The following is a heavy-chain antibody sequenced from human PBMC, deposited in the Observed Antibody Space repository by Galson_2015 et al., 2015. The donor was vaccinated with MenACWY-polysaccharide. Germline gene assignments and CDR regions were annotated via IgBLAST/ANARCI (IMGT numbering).Heavy chain of an antibody. Sequence: SLRLSCAVAGFRVSESSLSWVRQGPGRGLEYVSDMYPSGDTYYGDSVRGRSTMSRDALQNSLYLQMNNLTVEDTAIYFCAREPNWAYDSWGTGTLVTVSS. J-gene: IGHJ4*02. CDR2: MYPSGDT. CDR1: GFRVSESS. CDR3: AREPNWAYDS. V-gene: IGHV3-53*01. D-gene: IGHD3-16*01.